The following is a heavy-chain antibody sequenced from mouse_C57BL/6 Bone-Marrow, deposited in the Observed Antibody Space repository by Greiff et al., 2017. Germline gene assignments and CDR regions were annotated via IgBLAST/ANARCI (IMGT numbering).Heavy chain of an antibody. Sequence: VQLQQSGAELMKPGASVKLSCKATGYTFTGYWIEWVKQRPGHGLEWIGEILPGGGSTNYNEKFKGKATFTADTSSNTAYMQLSSLTTEDSAIYYCARMRGYSNSFDYWGQGTTLTVSS. CDR3: ARMRGYSNSFDY. D-gene: IGHD2-5*01. CDR1: GYTFTGYW. J-gene: IGHJ2*01. CDR2: ILPGGGST. V-gene: IGHV1-9*01.